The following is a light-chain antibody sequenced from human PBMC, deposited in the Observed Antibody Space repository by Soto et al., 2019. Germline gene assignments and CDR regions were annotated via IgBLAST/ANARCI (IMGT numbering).Light chain of an antibody. CDR2: DAS. CDR3: QQRERT. CDR1: PSVLTY. Sequence: EVVLTQSPATLSLSPGERATLSCRASPSVLTYVAWYQQKPGQVPRLLIYDASTRATGVPARFSGSGSGTDFTLTISSLEPEDFAVYYCQQRERTFGQGTKVDI. J-gene: IGKJ1*01. V-gene: IGKV3-11*01.